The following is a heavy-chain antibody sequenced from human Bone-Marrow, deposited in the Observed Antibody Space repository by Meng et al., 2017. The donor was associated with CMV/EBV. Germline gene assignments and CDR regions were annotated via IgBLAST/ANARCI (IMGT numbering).Heavy chain of an antibody. CDR1: GDSVSSNSAA. J-gene: IGHJ6*02. Sequence: QTLSLTCAISGDSVSSNSAAWNWIRQSPSRGLEWLGRTYYRSKWFNDYAVSVKSRITITPDTARNQFSLQLNSVTPEDTAVYHCAREYCRNSACDTGMDVCGQGITVTVSS. D-gene: IGHD2-15*01. V-gene: IGHV6-1*01. CDR3: AREYCRNSACDTGMDV. CDR2: TYYRSKWFN.